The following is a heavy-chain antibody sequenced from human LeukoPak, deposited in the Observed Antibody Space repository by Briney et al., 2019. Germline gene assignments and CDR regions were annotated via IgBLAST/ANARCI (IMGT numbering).Heavy chain of an antibody. V-gene: IGHV3-73*01. CDR2: IRSKANSYAT. D-gene: IGHD6-13*01. CDR1: GFTFSGSA. CDR3: TSFPIHSSSWYSPGY. J-gene: IGHJ4*02. Sequence: PGGSLRLSCAASGFTFSGSAMHWVRQASGKGLEWVGRIRSKANSYATAYAASVKGRFTISRDDSKNTAYLQMNSLKTEDTAVYYCTSFPIHSSSWYSPGYWGQGTLVTVSS.